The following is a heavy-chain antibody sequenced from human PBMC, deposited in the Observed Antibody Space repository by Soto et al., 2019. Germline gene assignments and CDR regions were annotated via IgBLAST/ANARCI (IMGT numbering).Heavy chain of an antibody. CDR3: ARPHTYYFDTSGYPLDY. Sequence: QVQLVESGGGVVQPGRSLRLSCAASGFTFSTYGMHWVRQAPAKGLEWVAVIWYDGSNKYYADSVRGRITISRDNSKNTVYLQMNSLRAEDTAVYYCARPHTYYFDTSGYPLDYWGQGTLVTVSS. CDR2: IWYDGSNK. J-gene: IGHJ4*02. D-gene: IGHD3-22*01. V-gene: IGHV3-33*01. CDR1: GFTFSTYG.